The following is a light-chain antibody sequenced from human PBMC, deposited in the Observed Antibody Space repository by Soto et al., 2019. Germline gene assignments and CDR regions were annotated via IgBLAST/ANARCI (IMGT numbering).Light chain of an antibody. CDR2: GAS. V-gene: IGKV3-20*01. Sequence: EIVLTQSPGPLSLSPGERATLSCRASQSVSSSYLAWYQQKPGQAPRLLIYGASSRATGIPDRFSGSGSGTDFTLTISRLEPEDFAVYYCQQYGSSLFGPGTKVDIK. CDR3: QQYGSSL. CDR1: QSVSSSY. J-gene: IGKJ3*01.